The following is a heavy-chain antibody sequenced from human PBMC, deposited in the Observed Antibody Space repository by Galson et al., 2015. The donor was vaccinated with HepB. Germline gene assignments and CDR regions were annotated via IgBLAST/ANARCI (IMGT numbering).Heavy chain of an antibody. V-gene: IGHV4-31*03. CDR1: GGSISSGGYY. J-gene: IGHJ5*02. D-gene: IGHD3-22*01. Sequence: TLSLTCTVSGGSISSGGYYWSWIRQHPGKGLEWIGYIYYSGSTYYNPSLKSRVTISVDTSKNQFSLKLSSVTAADTAVYYCARVHYYDSSGYIGENWFDPWGQGTLVTVSS. CDR2: IYYSGST. CDR3: ARVHYYDSSGYIGENWFDP.